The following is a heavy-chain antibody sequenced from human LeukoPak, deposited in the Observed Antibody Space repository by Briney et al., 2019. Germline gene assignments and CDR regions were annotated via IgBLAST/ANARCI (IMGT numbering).Heavy chain of an antibody. CDR1: GGSISTYY. CDR2: IYYSGST. J-gene: IGHJ4*02. CDR3: ARAYYYDSSGYPRPAYFDY. V-gene: IGHV4-59*01. D-gene: IGHD3-22*01. Sequence: SETLPLTCTFSGGSISTYYWSWIRQPPGKGLEWIGYIYYSGSTNYNPSLKSRVTISVDTSKNQLSLKLSSVTAADTAVYYCARAYYYDSSGYPRPAYFDYWGQGTLVTVSS.